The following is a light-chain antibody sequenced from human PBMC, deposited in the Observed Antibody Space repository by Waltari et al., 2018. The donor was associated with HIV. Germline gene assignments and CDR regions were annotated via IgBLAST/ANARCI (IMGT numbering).Light chain of an antibody. V-gene: IGKV1-39*01. CDR3: QQSYSTLFT. J-gene: IGKJ3*01. CDR2: AAS. Sequence: DIQRTQSPYSLSASVGDRVTITCRASQSISSYLNWYQQKPGKAPKLLIYAASSLQSGVPSRFSGSGSGTDFTLTISSLQPEDFATYYCQQSYSTLFTFGPGTKVDIK. CDR1: QSISSY.